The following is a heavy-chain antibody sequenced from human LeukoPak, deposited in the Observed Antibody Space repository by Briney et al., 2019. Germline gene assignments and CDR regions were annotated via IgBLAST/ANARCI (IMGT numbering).Heavy chain of an antibody. Sequence: GGSLRLSCAASGFTFDDYGMSWVRQAPGKGLEWVSGINWNGDSTGYADSVKGRFTISRDNAKNSLYLQMNSLRAEDTAVYYCARRSRYSGYDYPGYYYYGMDVWGQGTTVTVSS. CDR2: INWNGDST. V-gene: IGHV3-20*04. J-gene: IGHJ6*02. CDR3: ARRSRYSGYDYPGYYYYGMDV. D-gene: IGHD5-12*01. CDR1: GFTFDDYG.